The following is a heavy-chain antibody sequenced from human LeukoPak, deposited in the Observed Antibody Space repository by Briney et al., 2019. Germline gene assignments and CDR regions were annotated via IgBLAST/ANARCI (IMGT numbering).Heavy chain of an antibody. CDR3: AKDSQAYCTSSSCFDFDF. D-gene: IGHD2-2*01. CDR1: GFTFNSYA. V-gene: IGHV3-23*01. Sequence: AGGSLRLSCAASGFTFNSYAMSWVRQAPGKGLEWVSGISGAGSKRHYADSVKGRFTISRDNSKNTLYLQMNSLRAEDTALYYCAKDSQAYCTSSSCFDFDFWGQGALVTVSS. CDR2: ISGAGSKR. J-gene: IGHJ4*02.